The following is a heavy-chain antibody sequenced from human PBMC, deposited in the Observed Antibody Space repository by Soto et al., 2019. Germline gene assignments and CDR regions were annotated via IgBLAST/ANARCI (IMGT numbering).Heavy chain of an antibody. Sequence: SETLSLTCTVSGGSISSSSYYWGWIRQPPGKGLEWIGSIYYSGSTYYNPSLKSRVTISVDTSKNPLSLKLSSVTAADTAVYYCARHVCDSSGCILSVAFDYWGQGTLVTVSS. CDR3: ARHVCDSSGCILSVAFDY. V-gene: IGHV4-39*01. CDR1: GGSISSSSYY. J-gene: IGHJ4*02. CDR2: IYYSGST. D-gene: IGHD6-19*01.